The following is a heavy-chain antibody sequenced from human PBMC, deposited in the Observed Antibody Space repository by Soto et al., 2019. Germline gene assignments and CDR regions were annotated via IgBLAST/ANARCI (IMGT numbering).Heavy chain of an antibody. CDR2: ISGSGGST. V-gene: IGHV3-23*01. D-gene: IGHD3-3*01. J-gene: IGHJ4*02. CDR1: GFTFSSYA. CDR3: AKGSVFSVLEWSPYYFDH. Sequence: GGSLRLSCAASGFTFSSYAMSWVRQAPGKGLEWVSAISGSGGSTYYADSVKGRFTISRDNSKNTLYLQMNSLRAEDTAVSYCAKGSVFSVLEWSPYYFDHWGQGTLVTVSS.